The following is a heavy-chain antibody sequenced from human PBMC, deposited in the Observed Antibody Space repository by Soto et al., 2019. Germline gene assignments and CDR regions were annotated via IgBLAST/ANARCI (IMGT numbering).Heavy chain of an antibody. CDR3: ARQSQGAAAIVNWFDP. D-gene: IGHD2-2*01. J-gene: IGHJ5*02. V-gene: IGHV4-39*01. CDR2: IYYSGST. CDR1: GVSISSSSYY. Sequence: SETLSLTCTVSGVSISSSSYYWGWIRQPPGKGLEWIGSIYYSGSTYYNPSLKSRVTISVDTSKNQFSLKLSSVTAADTAVYYCARQSQGAAAIVNWFDPWGQGTLVTV.